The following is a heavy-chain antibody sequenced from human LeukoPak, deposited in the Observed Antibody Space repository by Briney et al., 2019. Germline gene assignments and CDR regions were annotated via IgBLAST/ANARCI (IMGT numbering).Heavy chain of an antibody. J-gene: IGHJ1*01. CDR3: ARHGSSGSGSYYEYFQH. CDR2: IDYSGNT. Sequence: KTSETLSLTCTVYGGSISSSSYYWGWIRQPPGKGLEWIANIDYSGNTNYNPSLKSRVTISVDTTKNQFSLKLSSVTAADTAVYYCARHGSSGSGSYYEYFQHWGQGTLVTVSS. D-gene: IGHD1-26*01. V-gene: IGHV4-39*01. CDR1: GGSISSSSYY.